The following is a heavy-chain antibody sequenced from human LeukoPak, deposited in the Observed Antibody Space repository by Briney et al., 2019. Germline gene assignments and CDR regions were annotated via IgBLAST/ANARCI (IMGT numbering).Heavy chain of an antibody. CDR2: IRYDGSNK. CDR3: AKEITLDY. CDR1: GFTFSSYG. J-gene: IGHJ4*02. V-gene: IGHV3-30*02. Sequence: PGGSLRLSXAASGFTFSSYGMHWVCQAPGKGLEWVAFIRYDGSNKYYADSVKGQFTISRDNSKNTLYLQMNSLRAEDTAVYYCAKEITLDYWGQGTLVTVSS.